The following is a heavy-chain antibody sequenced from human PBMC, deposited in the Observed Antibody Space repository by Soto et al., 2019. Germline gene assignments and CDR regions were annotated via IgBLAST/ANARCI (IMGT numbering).Heavy chain of an antibody. Sequence: EVQLLESGGGLVQPGGSLRLSCAASGFTFSSYAMSWVRQAPGKGLEWVSAIRGSGGSTYYADTVKGRFTISRDNANNALYLQKNSLRAGDTAVYYCAKDRSYCSSTSCFDAFDIWGQGTMVTVSS. J-gene: IGHJ3*02. CDR3: AKDRSYCSSTSCFDAFDI. D-gene: IGHD2-2*01. V-gene: IGHV3-23*01. CDR2: IRGSGGST. CDR1: GFTFSSYA.